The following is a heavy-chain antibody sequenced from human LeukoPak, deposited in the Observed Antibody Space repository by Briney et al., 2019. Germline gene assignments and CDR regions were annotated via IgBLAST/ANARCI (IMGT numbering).Heavy chain of an antibody. Sequence: GGSLRLSCAASGFTFSSRAMNWVRQAPGTGLEWVSIISGSGDSTYYSNSVAERFIISRDNSKNTLYLQMNSLRAEDTALYFCAKSLDGSGSYYNGDYWGQGTLVTVSS. J-gene: IGHJ4*02. D-gene: IGHD3-10*01. CDR3: AKSLDGSGSYYNGDY. V-gene: IGHV3-23*01. CDR1: GFTFSSRA. CDR2: ISGSGDST.